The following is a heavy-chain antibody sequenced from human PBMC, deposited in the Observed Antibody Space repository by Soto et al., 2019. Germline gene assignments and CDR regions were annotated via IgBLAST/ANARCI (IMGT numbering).Heavy chain of an antibody. Sequence: PSETLSLTCAVSGGSISSGGYSWSWIRQPPGKGLEWIGYIYHSGSSYYNPSLKSRVTISVDRSKNQFSLKRSSVTAADTAVYCCASVDTALYYFDYWGQGTLVTVSS. V-gene: IGHV4-30-2*01. D-gene: IGHD5-18*01. J-gene: IGHJ4*02. CDR3: ASVDTALYYFDY. CDR2: IYHSGSS. CDR1: GGSISSGGYS.